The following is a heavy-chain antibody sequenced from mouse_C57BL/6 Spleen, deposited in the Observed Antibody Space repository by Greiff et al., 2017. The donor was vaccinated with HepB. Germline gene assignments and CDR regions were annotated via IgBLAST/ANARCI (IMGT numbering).Heavy chain of an antibody. CDR3: ARSGTGDAMDY. CDR2: ISYDGSN. J-gene: IGHJ4*01. V-gene: IGHV3-6*01. Sequence: EVKLMESGPGLVKPSQSLSLTCSVTGYSITSGYYWNWIRQFPGNKLEWMGYISYDGSNNYNPSLKNRISITRDTSKNQFFLKLNSVTTEDTATYYCARSGTGDAMDYWGQGTSVTVSS. D-gene: IGHD4-1*01. CDR1: GYSITSGYY.